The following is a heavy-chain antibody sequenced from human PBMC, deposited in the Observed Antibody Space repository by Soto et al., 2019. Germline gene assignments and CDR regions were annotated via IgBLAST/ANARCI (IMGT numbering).Heavy chain of an antibody. CDR1: GFTFNTHW. Sequence: GGSLRLSCTASGFTFNTHWMHWVRQAPGKGLVWVSRIYFDGIKTNYADSVKGRLTVSRDNAKNTVYLHVNTLRDEDPAVYYCARGGEMGVDYWGQGTLVTVSS. CDR3: ARGGEMGVDY. D-gene: IGHD3-16*01. V-gene: IGHV3-74*01. J-gene: IGHJ4*02. CDR2: IYFDGIKT.